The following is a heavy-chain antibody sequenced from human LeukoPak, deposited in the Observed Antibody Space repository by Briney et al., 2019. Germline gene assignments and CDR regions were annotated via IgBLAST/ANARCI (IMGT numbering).Heavy chain of an antibody. D-gene: IGHD1-26*01. CDR1: GYTFISYD. CDR3: ARLARYSWSPISPLYYYYYMDV. V-gene: IGHV1-8*03. CDR2: MNPNSGNT. Sequence: GASVKVSCKASGYTFISYDINWVRQVTGQGLGWMGWMNPNSGNTGYAQKFQGRVTITRNTSISTAFMELSSLRSEDTAVYYCARLARYSWSPISPLYYYYYMDVWGKGTTVTVSS. J-gene: IGHJ6*03.